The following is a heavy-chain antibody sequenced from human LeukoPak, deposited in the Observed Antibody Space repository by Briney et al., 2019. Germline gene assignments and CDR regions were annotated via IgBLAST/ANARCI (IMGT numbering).Heavy chain of an antibody. J-gene: IGHJ4*02. CDR3: ARVQGSGWPIDY. CDR1: GYTFTGYY. CDR2: INPNSGGT. V-gene: IGHV1-2*02. Sequence: ASVKVSCKASGYTFTGYYMHWVRQARGRGLEWMGWINPNSGGTNYAQKFQGRVTMTRDTSISTAYMELSRLRSDDTAVYYCARVQGSGWPIDYWGQGTLVTVSS. D-gene: IGHD6-19*01.